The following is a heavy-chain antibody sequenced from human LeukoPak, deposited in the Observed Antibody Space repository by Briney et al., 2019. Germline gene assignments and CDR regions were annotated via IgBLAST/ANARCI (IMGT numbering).Heavy chain of an antibody. CDR3: ARDDGAVAGIGFNWFDP. CDR2: IYTSGST. V-gene: IGHV4-4*07. CDR1: RGSISSYY. D-gene: IGHD6-19*01. Sequence: SETLSLTCTVSRGSISSYYWSWIRQPAGKGLEWIGRIYTSGSTNYNPSLKSRVTMSVDTSKNQFSLKLSSVTAADTAVHYCARDDGAVAGIGFNWFDPWGQGTLVTVSS. J-gene: IGHJ5*02.